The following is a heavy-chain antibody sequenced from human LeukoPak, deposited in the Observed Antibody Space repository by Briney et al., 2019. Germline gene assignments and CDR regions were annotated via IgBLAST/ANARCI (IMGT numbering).Heavy chain of an antibody. D-gene: IGHD1-1*01. Sequence: TPGGSLRLSCAASGFTFSDYYMSWIRQAPGKGLEWVSYISSSGSTIYYADSVKGRFTISRDNAKNSLYLQMNSLRAEDTAVYYCARLTTGTPYWFDPWGQGTLATVSS. J-gene: IGHJ5*02. V-gene: IGHV3-11*01. CDR1: GFTFSDYY. CDR3: ARLTTGTPYWFDP. CDR2: ISSSGSTI.